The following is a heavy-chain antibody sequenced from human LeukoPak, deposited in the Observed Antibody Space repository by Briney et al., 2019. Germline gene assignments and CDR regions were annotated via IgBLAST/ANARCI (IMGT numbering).Heavy chain of an antibody. J-gene: IGHJ4*02. V-gene: IGHV3-66*01. CDR3: VTYQLLLYGFDY. CDR1: GFTFSSYP. CDR2: FYSGGST. D-gene: IGHD2-2*01. Sequence: GGSLRLSCAASGFTFSSYPMSWVRQAPGKGLEWVSMFYSGGSTFYADSVKGRFTIARDSSKNTLYLQMNTLRAEDTAVYYCVTYQLLLYGFDYWGQGTLVTVSS.